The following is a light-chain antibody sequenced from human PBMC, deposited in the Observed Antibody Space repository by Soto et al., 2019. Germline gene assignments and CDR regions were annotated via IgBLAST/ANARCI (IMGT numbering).Light chain of an antibody. V-gene: IGKV1-33*01. Sequence: DIQMTQSPSSLSASVGDRVTVTCQASQDLSNDLNWYQQKPGKAPKLLIYGASNLETGVPSRFSGSGSGTNFTFTISSLQPEDLATYYCQQYHDLPYTFGQGTKLDIK. CDR2: GAS. J-gene: IGKJ2*01. CDR3: QQYHDLPYT. CDR1: QDLSND.